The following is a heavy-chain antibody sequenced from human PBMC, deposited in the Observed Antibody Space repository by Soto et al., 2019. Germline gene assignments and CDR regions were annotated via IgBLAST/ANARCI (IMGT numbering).Heavy chain of an antibody. J-gene: IGHJ6*02. CDR2: IIPIFGTA. CDR3: ARDRRRLAARPPSKDYYYGMDV. CDR1: GGTFSSYA. V-gene: IGHV1-69*13. Sequence: GASVKVSCKASGGTFSSYAISWVRQAPGQGLEWMGGIIPIFGTANYAQKFQGRVTITADESTSTAYMELSSLRSEDTAVYYCARDRRRLAARPPSKDYYYGMDVWGQGTTVTVSS. D-gene: IGHD6-6*01.